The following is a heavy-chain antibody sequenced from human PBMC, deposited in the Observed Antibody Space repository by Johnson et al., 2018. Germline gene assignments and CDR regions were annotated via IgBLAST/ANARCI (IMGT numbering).Heavy chain of an antibody. J-gene: IGHJ4*02. V-gene: IGHV3-15*01. Sequence: VQLVQSGGGLVQPGGSLRLSCAASGFTFSSYWMSWVRQAPGKGLEWVGHIKSKSSGGTVDYTAPVKGRFTISRDDSKNTLYVQMNSLKSEDTAVYYCTTSAYTIAGFDYWGQGTLVTVSS. CDR1: GFTFSSYW. CDR3: TTSAYTIAGFDY. CDR2: IKSKSSGGTV. D-gene: IGHD5-18*01.